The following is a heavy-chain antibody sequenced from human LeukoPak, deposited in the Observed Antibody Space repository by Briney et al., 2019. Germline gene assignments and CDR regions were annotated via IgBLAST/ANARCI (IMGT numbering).Heavy chain of an antibody. CDR3: ARVRSGSISTYYFDY. CDR2: ISYDGSNK. CDR1: GFTFSSYA. D-gene: IGHD3-3*01. V-gene: IGHV3-30-3*01. Sequence: GGSLRLSCAASGFTFSSYAMHWVRQAPGKGLEWVAVISYDGSNKYYADSVKGRFTISRDNSKNTLYLQMNSLRAEDTAVYYCARVRSGSISTYYFDYWGQGTLVTVSS. J-gene: IGHJ4*02.